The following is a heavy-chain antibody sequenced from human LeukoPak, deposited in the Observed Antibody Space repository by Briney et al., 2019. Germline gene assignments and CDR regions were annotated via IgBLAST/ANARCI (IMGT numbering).Heavy chain of an antibody. V-gene: IGHV3-11*01. CDR1: GFTFSDYY. CDR3: VRYRVGSSSAYFDY. D-gene: IGHD6-6*01. J-gene: IGHJ4*02. CDR2: ISSSGSTI. Sequence: GGSLRLSCAASGFTFSDYYMSWIRQAPGKGLEWVSYISSSGSTIYYADSVKGRFTISRDNAKNSLYLQMNSLRAEDTAVYYCVRYRVGSSSAYFDYWGQGTLVTVSS.